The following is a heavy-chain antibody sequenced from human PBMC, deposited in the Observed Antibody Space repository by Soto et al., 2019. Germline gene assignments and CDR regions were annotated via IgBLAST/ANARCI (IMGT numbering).Heavy chain of an antibody. CDR1: GFTFDDFA. D-gene: IGHD4-4*01. J-gene: IGHJ4*02. V-gene: IGHV3-9*01. CDR2: ISWDSRSV. CDR3: SKGVTPRPDENHFAY. Sequence: EVQLVDSGGGLVQPGRSLRLSCAGSGFTFDDFAMHWVRQASGKGLVWVAGISWDSRSVGYADSVKGSFTISRDNAKNSLCLQMNRLRGEDTAFYYCSKGVTPRPDENHFAYWGQGSLVTVSS.